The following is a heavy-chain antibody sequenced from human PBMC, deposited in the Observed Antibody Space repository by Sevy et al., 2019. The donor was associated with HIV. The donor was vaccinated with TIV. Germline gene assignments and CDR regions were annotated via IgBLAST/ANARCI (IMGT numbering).Heavy chain of an antibody. J-gene: IGHJ6*02. V-gene: IGHV4-61*01. D-gene: IGHD2-15*01. Sequence: SETLSLTCTVSGGSVSSGSYYWSWIRQPPGKGLEWIGYIYYSRSTNYNPSLKSRVTISVDTSKNQFSLELSSVTAADTAVYYCARDFRYCSGGSCSPYYGMDVWGQGTTVTVSS. CDR2: IYYSRST. CDR3: ARDFRYCSGGSCSPYYGMDV. CDR1: GGSVSSGSYY.